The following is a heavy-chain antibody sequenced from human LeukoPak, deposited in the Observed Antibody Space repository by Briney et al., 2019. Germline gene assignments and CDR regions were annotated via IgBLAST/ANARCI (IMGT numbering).Heavy chain of an antibody. CDR3: ARDRRGYSGSYHDY. D-gene: IGHD1-26*01. Sequence: ASVKVSCKASGYTFTSYGISWVRQAPGQGLEWMGWISAYNGNTNYAQKLQGRVTMTTDTSTSTAYVELRSLRSDDTAVYYCARDRRGYSGSYHDYWGQGTLVTVSS. CDR2: ISAYNGNT. CDR1: GYTFTSYG. J-gene: IGHJ4*02. V-gene: IGHV1-18*01.